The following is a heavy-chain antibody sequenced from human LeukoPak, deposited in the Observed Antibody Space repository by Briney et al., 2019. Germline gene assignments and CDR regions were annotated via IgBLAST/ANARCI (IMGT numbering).Heavy chain of an antibody. CDR2: IYYSGST. V-gene: IGHV4-59*01. D-gene: IGHD1-7*01. J-gene: IGHJ5*02. CDR1: GGSISSYY. Sequence: SETLSLTCTVSGGSISSYYWSRIRQPPGKGLEWIGYIYYSGSTNYNPSLKSRVTISVDTSKNQFSLKLSSVTAADTAVYYCARALTLTGTTFYWFDPWGQGTLVTVSS. CDR3: ARALTLTGTTFYWFDP.